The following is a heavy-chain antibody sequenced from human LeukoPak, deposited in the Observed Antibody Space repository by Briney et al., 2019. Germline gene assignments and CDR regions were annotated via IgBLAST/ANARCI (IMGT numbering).Heavy chain of an antibody. CDR3: ANGLTNSGYHWDSYYYALDV. V-gene: IGHV3-23*01. CDR2: ISGSGAST. CDR1: GFTFTTYA. D-gene: IGHD3-22*01. Sequence: GGSLRLSCAASGFTFTTYAMTWVRQAPGKGLEWVSAISGSGASTHYADSVKGRFIISRDNSKNTLYLQMNSLRAEDTAVYYCANGLTNSGYHWDSYYYALDVWGQGTTVTVSS. J-gene: IGHJ6*02.